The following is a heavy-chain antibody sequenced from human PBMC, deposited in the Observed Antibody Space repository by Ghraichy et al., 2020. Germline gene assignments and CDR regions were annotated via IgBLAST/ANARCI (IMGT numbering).Heavy chain of an antibody. CDR3: AREYCSGGRCFFGTGGSHFDY. CDR2: IKSDGRST. Sequence: GESLNISCAASGFTLSNYWMHWVRQGPGKGLVWVSRIKSDGRSTTYADSVKGRFTISRDNAKNTLYLQMNSLRGEDTAVYYCAREYCSGGRCFFGTGGSHFDYWGQGTLVTVSS. J-gene: IGHJ4*02. D-gene: IGHD2-15*01. V-gene: IGHV3-74*01. CDR1: GFTLSNYW.